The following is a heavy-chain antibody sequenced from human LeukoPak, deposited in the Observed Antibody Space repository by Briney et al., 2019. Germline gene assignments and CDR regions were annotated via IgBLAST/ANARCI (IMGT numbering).Heavy chain of an antibody. J-gene: IGHJ5*02. CDR3: ARQGTTGLDNWFDP. CDR1: GGSISSSNYY. CDR2: IYYSGST. D-gene: IGHD1-14*01. V-gene: IGHV4-61*05. Sequence: SETLSLTCTVSGGSISSSNYYWSWIRQPPGKGLEWIGYIYYSGSTNYNPSLKSRVTISVDTSKNQFSLKLSSVTAADTAVYYCARQGTTGLDNWFDPWGQGTLVTVSS.